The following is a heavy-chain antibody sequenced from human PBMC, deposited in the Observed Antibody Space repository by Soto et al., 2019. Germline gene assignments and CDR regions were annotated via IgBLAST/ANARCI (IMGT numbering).Heavy chain of an antibody. Sequence: GGSMRLSCAASGFTFSSYSMNWVRQAPGKGLEWVSYISSSSSTIYYADSVKGRFTISRDNAKNSLYLQMNSLRAEDTAVYYCARDTTYSNSHNWFDPWGQGTLVTVSS. D-gene: IGHD4-4*01. CDR3: ARDTTYSNSHNWFDP. CDR1: GFTFSSYS. J-gene: IGHJ5*02. V-gene: IGHV3-48*01. CDR2: ISSSSSTI.